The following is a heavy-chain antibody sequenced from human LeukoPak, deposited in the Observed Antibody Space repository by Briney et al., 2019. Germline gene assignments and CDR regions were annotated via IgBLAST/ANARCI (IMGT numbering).Heavy chain of an antibody. Sequence: GGSLRLSCAPSGFTFSAYSMNWVRQAPGKGLEWVSFISTSSGTIYYADSVKGRFTISRDNAKNSLYLQMNSLRDEDTAVYYCARPTGYISGWDIWGQGTMVTVSS. CDR3: ARPTGYISGWDI. J-gene: IGHJ3*02. D-gene: IGHD6-19*01. V-gene: IGHV3-48*02. CDR2: ISTSSGTI. CDR1: GFTFSAYS.